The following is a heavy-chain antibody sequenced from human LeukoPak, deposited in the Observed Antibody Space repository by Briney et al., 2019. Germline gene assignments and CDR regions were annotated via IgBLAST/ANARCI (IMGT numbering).Heavy chain of an antibody. CDR2: VNPSGSST. CDR3: APDTYH. CDR1: GYTYSY. Sequence: ASVKVSCKASGYTYSYMHWVRQAPGQGLEWMGAVNPSGSSTTYARQFQGRVTVTTDTSKSTVYMGMSSLRSEDTAIYYCAPDTYHWGQGTLVTVSS. V-gene: IGHV1-46*02. J-gene: IGHJ5*02.